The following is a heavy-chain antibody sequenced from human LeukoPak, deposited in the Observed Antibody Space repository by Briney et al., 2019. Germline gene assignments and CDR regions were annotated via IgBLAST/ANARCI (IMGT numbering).Heavy chain of an antibody. CDR3: AKSSYYDSSGYYREYCFDY. Sequence: PGGSLRLSCAASGFTFSTYAMGWVRQAPGKGLEWVSAISGSGGSTNYADSVKGRVTVSRDNSKSTLYLQMNSLRAEDTAVYYCAKSSYYDSSGYYREYCFDYWGQGTLVTVSS. CDR2: ISGSGGST. J-gene: IGHJ4*02. V-gene: IGHV3-23*01. D-gene: IGHD3-22*01. CDR1: GFTFSTYA.